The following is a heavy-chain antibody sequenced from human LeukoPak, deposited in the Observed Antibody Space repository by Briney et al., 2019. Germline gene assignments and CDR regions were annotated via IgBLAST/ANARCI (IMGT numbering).Heavy chain of an antibody. CDR3: ARRSFSGSTLYFDY. J-gene: IGHJ4*02. V-gene: IGHV4-59*08. D-gene: IGHD6-19*01. CDR2: IYYSGST. CDR1: GGSISSYY. Sequence: SETLSLTCTVSGGSISSYYWSWTRQPPGKGLEWIGYIYYSGSTNYNPSLKSRVTISVDTSKNQFSLKLSPVTAADTAVYYCARRSFSGSTLYFDYWGQGTLVTVSS.